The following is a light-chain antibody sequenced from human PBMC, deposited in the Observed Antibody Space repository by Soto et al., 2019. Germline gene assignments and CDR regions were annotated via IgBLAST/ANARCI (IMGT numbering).Light chain of an antibody. Sequence: DLVLTQSPLSLPVTPGEPASISCRSSQSLLHSNGYKYLDWYLQKPGQSPQLLIYLGSNRASGVSDRFSGTGSGTDFTLKISRVEAEDVGVYYCMQSLQTPTFGGGTKVEIK. J-gene: IGKJ4*01. CDR3: MQSLQTPT. CDR2: LGS. CDR1: QSLLHSNGYKY. V-gene: IGKV2-28*01.